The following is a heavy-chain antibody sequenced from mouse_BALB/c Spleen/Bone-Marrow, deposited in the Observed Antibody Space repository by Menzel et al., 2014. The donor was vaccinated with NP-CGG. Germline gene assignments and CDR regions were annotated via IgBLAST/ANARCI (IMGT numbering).Heavy chain of an antibody. Sequence: EVMLVESGGGLVQPGGSLKPSCAASGFDFSRYWMSWVRQAPGKGLEWIGEINPESSTINYTPSLKDKFIISRDNAKNTLYLQMSKVRSEDTALYYCARLNYYGNLFVWGAGTTVTVSS. CDR3: ARLNYYGNLFV. V-gene: IGHV4-1*02. CDR2: INPESSTI. D-gene: IGHD1-1*01. J-gene: IGHJ1*01. CDR1: GFDFSRYW.